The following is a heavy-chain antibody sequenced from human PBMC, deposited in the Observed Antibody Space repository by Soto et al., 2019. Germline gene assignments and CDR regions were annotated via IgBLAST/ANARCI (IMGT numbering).Heavy chain of an antibody. CDR2: ISGSGDTI. CDR3: ASDPYYYASGY. J-gene: IGHJ4*02. Sequence: QVQLVESGGGLVKPGGSLRLSCAASGLTFSDSYMTWIRQAPGKRLEWMSYISGSGDTIYYAGSVKGRFTVSRDNAKNSLNLQMNSLTAEDTAVYYCASDPYYYASGYWGQGTLGTGSS. CDR1: GLTFSDSY. V-gene: IGHV3-11*01. D-gene: IGHD3-10*01.